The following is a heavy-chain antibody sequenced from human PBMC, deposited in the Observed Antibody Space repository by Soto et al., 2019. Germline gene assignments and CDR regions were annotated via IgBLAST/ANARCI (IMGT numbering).Heavy chain of an antibody. CDR1: GFTFSSYG. Sequence: GGSLRLSCAASGFTFSSYGMHWVRQAPGKGLEWVAVISYDGSNKYYADSVKGRFTISRDNSKNTLYLQMNSLRAEDTAVYYCAKDLYSSSWYYFDYWGQGTLVTVSS. J-gene: IGHJ4*02. V-gene: IGHV3-30*18. CDR3: AKDLYSSSWYYFDY. CDR2: ISYDGSNK. D-gene: IGHD6-13*01.